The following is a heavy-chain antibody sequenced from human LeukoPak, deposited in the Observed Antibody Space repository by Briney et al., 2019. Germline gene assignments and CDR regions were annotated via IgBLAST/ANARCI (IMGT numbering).Heavy chain of an antibody. CDR1: GYTFTGYY. CDR3: ARGAGESYYYYMDV. D-gene: IGHD7-27*01. J-gene: IGHJ6*03. CDR2: INPNSGGT. V-gene: IGHV1-2*02. Sequence: GASVKVSCKASGYTFTGYYMHWVRQAPGQGLEWMGWINPNSGGTNYAQKFQGRVTMTRDTSISTAYMELSRLTSDDTAVYYCARGAGESYYYYMDVWGKGTTVTVSS.